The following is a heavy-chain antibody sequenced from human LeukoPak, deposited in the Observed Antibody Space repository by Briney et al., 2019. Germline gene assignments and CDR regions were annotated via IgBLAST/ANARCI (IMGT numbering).Heavy chain of an antibody. CDR2: INPSGGST. CDR3: ARDFPNYYFDY. V-gene: IGHV1-46*01. D-gene: IGHD1-1*01. J-gene: IGHJ4*02. CDR1: GYTFTSYY. Sequence: ASVKVSCKASGYTFTSYYMHWVRQAPGQGLEWMGIINPSGGSTSYAQKFQGRVTMTRDMSTSTVYMELSSLRSEDTAVYYCARDFPNYYFDYWGQGTLVTVSS.